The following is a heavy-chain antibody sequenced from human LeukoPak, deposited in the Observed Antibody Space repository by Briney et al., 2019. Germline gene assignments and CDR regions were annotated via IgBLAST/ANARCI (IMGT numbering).Heavy chain of an antibody. D-gene: IGHD6-19*01. V-gene: IGHV4-59*01. J-gene: IGHJ4*02. Sequence: SETLSLTCTISGGSISNYFWSWIRQPPGKGLEWIGYISYSGSTNNHNPSLKSRGTISVDTSKNRFSLKLSSVTAADTAVYYCARHTTSGWYQVVYWGQGTLVTVSS. CDR3: ARHTTSGWYQVVY. CDR1: GGSISNYF. CDR2: ISYSGSTN.